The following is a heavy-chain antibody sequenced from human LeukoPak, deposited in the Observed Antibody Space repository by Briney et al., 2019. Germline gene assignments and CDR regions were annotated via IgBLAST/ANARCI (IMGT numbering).Heavy chain of an antibody. V-gene: IGHV3-64*01. CDR3: AKDRSFTGSSYFDY. D-gene: IGHD1-26*01. CDR2: ISTNGGST. Sequence: PGGSLRLSCAASGFTFSSYAMHWVRQAPGKGLEYVSGISTNGGSTYYANSVEGRFTISRDNSKNTLYLQMGSLRAEDTAVYYCAKDRSFTGSSYFDYWALGALVTVSS. CDR1: GFTFSSYA. J-gene: IGHJ4*02.